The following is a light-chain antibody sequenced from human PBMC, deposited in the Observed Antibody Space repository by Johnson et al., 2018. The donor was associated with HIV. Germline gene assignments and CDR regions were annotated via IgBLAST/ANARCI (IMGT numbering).Light chain of an antibody. CDR3: GTWDSSLSAGV. V-gene: IGLV1-51*01. CDR1: YSNIGNNY. CDR2: DND. J-gene: IGLJ1*01. Sequence: QSVLSQPPSVSAAPGQKVTISCSGSYSNIGNNYVSWYQQVPGTAPKLLIYDNDKRPSGIPDRFSASKSGTSATLGLTALQTGDEADYYCGTWDSSLSAGVFGAGTKVTVL.